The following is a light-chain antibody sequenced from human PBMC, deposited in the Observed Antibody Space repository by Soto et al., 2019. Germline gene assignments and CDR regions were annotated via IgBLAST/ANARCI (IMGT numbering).Light chain of an antibody. CDR1: QSVIYSANNKNC. Sequence: TIKRKTSQSVIYSANNKNCLAWYQQKPGQPPKLLIYWASTRESGVPDRFSGRGSGTDVTLTICSLPSEDVAPYYCQQYLATPRTFRLGTKVDIK. V-gene: IGKV4-1*01. CDR2: WAS. J-gene: IGKJ1*01. CDR3: QQYLATPRT.